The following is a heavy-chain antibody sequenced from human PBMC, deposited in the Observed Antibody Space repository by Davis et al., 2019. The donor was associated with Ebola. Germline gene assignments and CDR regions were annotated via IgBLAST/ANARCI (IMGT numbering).Heavy chain of an antibody. V-gene: IGHV4-59*01. Sequence: SETLSLTCPVSGGSISHYFWSWIRQPPGKGLEWIGYVYYTGSTNYNPSLKSRVTISVDTSKNQFSLNLTSVTPADTAVYYCARRGPETSFDYWGQGTLVTVSS. CDR2: VYYTGST. J-gene: IGHJ4*02. CDR3: ARRGPETSFDY. CDR1: GGSISHYF. D-gene: IGHD1-14*01.